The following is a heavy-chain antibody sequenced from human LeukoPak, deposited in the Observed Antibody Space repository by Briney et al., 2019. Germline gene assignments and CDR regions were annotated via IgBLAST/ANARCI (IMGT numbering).Heavy chain of an antibody. Sequence: GGTLRLSCAASGFTFSSYWMNWVRQVPGKGLVWVSRINSDGSTTSYAAFVKGRSTTSRANAKTTSHVQMNSLTAETTAVYYCAKDEGYGDNNPGIWGQGTMVTVS. D-gene: IGHD4-17*01. CDR2: INSDGSTT. V-gene: IGHV3-74*01. CDR3: AKDEGYGDNNPGI. CDR1: GFTFSSYW. J-gene: IGHJ3*02.